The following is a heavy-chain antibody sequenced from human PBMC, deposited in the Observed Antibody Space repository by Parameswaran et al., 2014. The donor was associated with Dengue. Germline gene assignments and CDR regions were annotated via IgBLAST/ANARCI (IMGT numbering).Heavy chain of an antibody. Sequence: RLVRQAPGQGLEWMGGIIPIFGTANYAQKFQGRVTITADKSTSTAYMELSSLRSEDTAVYYCARVCSGGSCDFDYWGQGTLVTVSS. D-gene: IGHD2-15*01. CDR3: ARVCSGGSCDFDY. J-gene: IGHJ4*02. V-gene: IGHV1-69*06. CDR2: IIPIFGTA.